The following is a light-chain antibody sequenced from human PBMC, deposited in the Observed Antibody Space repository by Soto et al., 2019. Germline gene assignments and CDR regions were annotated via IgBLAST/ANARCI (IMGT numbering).Light chain of an antibody. CDR1: QDISNR. CDR2: DAS. J-gene: IGKJ2*01. CDR3: QQIDNLLFT. V-gene: IGKV1-33*01. Sequence: DIQMTQSPSSLSASVGDRVTISCQASQDISNRLNWYQQKPGTAPKLLIYDASLLETGVPSRFSGGGSGTDFTFTISSLQHKEFATYYCQQIDNLLFTFGQGTKLEI.